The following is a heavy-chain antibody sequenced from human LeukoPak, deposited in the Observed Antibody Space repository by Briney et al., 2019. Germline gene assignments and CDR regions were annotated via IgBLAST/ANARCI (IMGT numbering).Heavy chain of an antibody. D-gene: IGHD2-15*01. CDR1: GGSISSYY. J-gene: IGHJ3*02. CDR3: ARHPVYCSGGSCYSDAFDI. CDR2: IYYSGST. Sequence: SETLSLTCTVSGGSISSYYWGWIRQPPGKGLEWIGSIYYSGSTYYNPSLKSRVTISVDTSKNQFSLKLSSVTAADTAVYYCARHPVYCSGGSCYSDAFDIWGQGTMVTVSS. V-gene: IGHV4-39*01.